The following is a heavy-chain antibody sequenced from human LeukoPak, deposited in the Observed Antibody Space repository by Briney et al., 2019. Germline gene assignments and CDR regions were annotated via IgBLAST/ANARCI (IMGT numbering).Heavy chain of an antibody. V-gene: IGHV3-66*01. Sequence: GSLRLSCAASGFPVSSNYISWVRQAPGKGLEWVSVIHSDGSTYYADSVKGRFTISRDNSENTVFLQMNSLRAEDTAVYYCARDNRHSSWSPFIRGQGTLVTVSS. D-gene: IGHD6-13*01. CDR2: IHSDGST. J-gene: IGHJ4*02. CDR3: ARDNRHSSWSPFI. CDR1: GFPVSSNY.